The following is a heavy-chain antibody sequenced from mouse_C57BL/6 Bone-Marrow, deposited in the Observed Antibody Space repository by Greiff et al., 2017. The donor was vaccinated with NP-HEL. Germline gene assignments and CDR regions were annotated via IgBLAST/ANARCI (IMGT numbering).Heavy chain of an antibody. J-gene: IGHJ1*03. Sequence: QVQLQQPGAELVKPGASVKLSCKASGYTFTSYWMQWVKQRPGQGLEWIGEIDPSDSYTNSNQKFKGKGTLTVDTSSSTAYMQLRSLTSEDSAVYYCARPNWDRYFDVWGTGTTVTVSS. V-gene: IGHV1-50*01. CDR3: ARPNWDRYFDV. D-gene: IGHD4-1*01. CDR2: IDPSDSYT. CDR1: GYTFTSYW.